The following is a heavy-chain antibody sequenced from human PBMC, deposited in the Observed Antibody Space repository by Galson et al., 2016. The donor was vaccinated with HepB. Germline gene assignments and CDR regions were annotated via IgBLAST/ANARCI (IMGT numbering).Heavy chain of an antibody. V-gene: IGHV2-5*02. D-gene: IGHD2-21*02. CDR3: VHSSGGYCDGDCYLPFDF. Sequence: PALVKPTQTLTLTCSFSGFSLINERVAVGWIRQPPGKALEWLALIYLDDDKRYSPSLKSRLSITKDTSKNQVILSMTNMDPMVTATLFCVHSSGGYCDGDCYLPFDFWGQGTLVTVSS. CDR1: GFSLINERVA. J-gene: IGHJ4*02. CDR2: IYLDDDK.